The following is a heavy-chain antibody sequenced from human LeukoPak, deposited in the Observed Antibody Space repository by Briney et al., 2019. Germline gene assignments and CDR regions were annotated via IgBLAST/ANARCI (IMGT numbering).Heavy chain of an antibody. Sequence: GGSLRLSCAASGFTFSSYDMHWVRHATGKGLEWVSAIGTAGDTYYPGSVKGRFTISRENAKNSLYLQMNSLRAGDTAVYYCARWGAAAGSYYYGMDVWGQGTTVTVSS. CDR3: ARWGAAAGSYYYGMDV. CDR2: IGTAGDT. V-gene: IGHV3-13*01. J-gene: IGHJ6*02. CDR1: GFTFSSYD. D-gene: IGHD6-13*01.